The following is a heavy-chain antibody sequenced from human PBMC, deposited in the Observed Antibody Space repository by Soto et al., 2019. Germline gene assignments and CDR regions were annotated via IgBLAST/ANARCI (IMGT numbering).Heavy chain of an antibody. CDR3: SRGLYDFWRGPPKGLDY. J-gene: IGHJ4*02. V-gene: IGHV3-73*02. CDR1: GLTFSGST. Sequence: EVQLVESGGGLVQPGGSLKLSCAASGLTFSGSTMHWVRQASGNGLEWVGHIRSKAKSYATAYSVSVKGRFTISRDDSRITAYLQMNRLKPEATAVYYGSRGLYDFWRGPPKGLDYWGQGTVVTVSS. CDR2: IRSKAKSYAT. D-gene: IGHD3-3*01.